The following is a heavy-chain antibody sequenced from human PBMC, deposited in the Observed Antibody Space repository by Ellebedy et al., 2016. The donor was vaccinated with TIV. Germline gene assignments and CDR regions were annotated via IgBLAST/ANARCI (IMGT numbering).Heavy chain of an antibody. Sequence: GESLKISXAASGFTFSSYSMNWVRQAPGEGLEWVSSISSSSSYIYYADSVKGRFTISRDNAKNSLYLQMNSLRAEDTAVYYCARGAEDILTGYSNFDYWGQGTLVTVSS. CDR2: ISSSSSYI. V-gene: IGHV3-21*01. J-gene: IGHJ4*02. D-gene: IGHD3-9*01. CDR3: ARGAEDILTGYSNFDY. CDR1: GFTFSSYS.